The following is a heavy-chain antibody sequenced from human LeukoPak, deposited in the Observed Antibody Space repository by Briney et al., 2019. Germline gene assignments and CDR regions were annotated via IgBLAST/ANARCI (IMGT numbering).Heavy chain of an antibody. CDR1: GGSISSYY. D-gene: IGHD3-3*01. V-gene: IGHV4-59*01. CDR2: IYYSGST. CDR3: ARVRGDFWSGYLGSFDY. Sequence: SETLSLTCTVSGGSISSYYWSWIRQPPGKGLEWIGYIYYSGSTNYNPPLTSRVTISVDTSKNQFSLKLSSVTAADTAVYYCARVRGDFWSGYLGSFDYWGQGTLVTVSS. J-gene: IGHJ4*02.